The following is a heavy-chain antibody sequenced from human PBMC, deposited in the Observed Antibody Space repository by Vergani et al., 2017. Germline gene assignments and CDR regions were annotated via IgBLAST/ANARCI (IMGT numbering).Heavy chain of an antibody. Sequence: QVQLVESGGGVVQPGRSLRLSCAASGFTFSSYGMHWVRPAPGKGLEWVAVIWYDGSNKYYADSVKGRFTISRDNSKNTLYLQMNSLRAEDTAVYYCARGGSGSYSYYYMDVWGKGTTVTVSS. CDR2: IWYDGSNK. CDR1: GFTFSSYG. V-gene: IGHV3-33*01. D-gene: IGHD1-26*01. J-gene: IGHJ6*03. CDR3: ARGGSGSYSYYYMDV.